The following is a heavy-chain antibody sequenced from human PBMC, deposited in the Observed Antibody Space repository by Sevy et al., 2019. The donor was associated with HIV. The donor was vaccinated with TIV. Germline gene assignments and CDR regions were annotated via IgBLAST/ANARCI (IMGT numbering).Heavy chain of an antibody. CDR2: INPSGGST. D-gene: IGHD3-10*01. Sequence: ASVNVSCKASGYTFTSYYMHWVRQAPGQGLEWMGIINPSGGSTSYAQKFQGRVTMTRDTSTSTVYMELSSLRSEDTAVYYCAAVPLTGHYYYGMDVWGQGTTVTVSS. J-gene: IGHJ6*02. V-gene: IGHV1-46*01. CDR1: GYTFTSYY. CDR3: AAVPLTGHYYYGMDV.